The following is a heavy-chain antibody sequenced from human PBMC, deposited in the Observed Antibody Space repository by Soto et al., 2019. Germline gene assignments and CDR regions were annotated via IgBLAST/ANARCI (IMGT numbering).Heavy chain of an antibody. V-gene: IGHV4-39*01. CDR2: IYYSGST. CDR3: ARHGYDRSGYYPPADS. D-gene: IGHD3-22*01. Sequence: SETLSLTCTVSGGSISSSSFYWGWIRQPPGKGLEWIGSIYYSGSTYYNPSLKSRVTISVDTSKNQFSLKLSSVTAADTAVYYCARHGYDRSGYYPPADSWRDAILVTVYS. J-gene: IGHJ5*01. CDR1: GGSISSSSFY.